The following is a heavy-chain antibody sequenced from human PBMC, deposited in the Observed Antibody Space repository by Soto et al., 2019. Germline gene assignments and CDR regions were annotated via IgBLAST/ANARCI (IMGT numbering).Heavy chain of an antibody. V-gene: IGHV3-23*01. D-gene: IGHD5-12*01. J-gene: IGHJ4*02. CDR2: ISGSGGST. CDR3: ARALWLQDCFDY. CDR1: GFTFSSYA. Sequence: EGSLRLSCAASGFTFSSYAMSWVRQAPGKGLEWVSAISGSGGSTDYADSVTGRFTSSRDNSKNTLYLQMNSLRAKDTAVYYWARALWLQDCFDYWPQGTLV.